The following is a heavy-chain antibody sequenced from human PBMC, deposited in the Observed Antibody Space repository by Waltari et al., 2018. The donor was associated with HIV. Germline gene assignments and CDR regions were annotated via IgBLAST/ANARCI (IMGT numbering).Heavy chain of an antibody. D-gene: IGHD3-22*01. CDR2: IYYNENT. Sequence: QVQLQESGPGLVKPSQTLSLTCTVSGGSVSSSDYYWHWIRQPPGKGLEWLRYIYYNENTYYNPSLKSRLTISLDRSKSQFSLKLSSVTAADTAVYYCARSRHDYYDSSGYYRGAFDIWGQGTMVPVSS. J-gene: IGHJ3*02. V-gene: IGHV4-30-4*08. CDR3: ARSRHDYYDSSGYYRGAFDI. CDR1: GGSVSSSDYY.